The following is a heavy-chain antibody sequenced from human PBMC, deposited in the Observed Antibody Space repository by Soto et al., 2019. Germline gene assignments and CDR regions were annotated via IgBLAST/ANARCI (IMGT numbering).Heavy chain of an antibody. J-gene: IGHJ4*02. D-gene: IGHD2-15*01. CDR2: IIPIFGTA. Sequence: QVQLVQSGAEVKKPGSSVKVSCKASEGTFSSYAISWVRQAPGQGLEWMGGIIPIFGTANYAQKFQGRVTITADESTSTAYMELSSLRSEDTAVYYCAREPNCSGGSCHDYWGQGTLVTVSS. CDR3: AREPNCSGGSCHDY. CDR1: EGTFSSYA. V-gene: IGHV1-69*01.